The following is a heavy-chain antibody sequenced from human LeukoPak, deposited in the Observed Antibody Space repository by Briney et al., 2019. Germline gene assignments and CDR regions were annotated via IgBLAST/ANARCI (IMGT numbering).Heavy chain of an antibody. CDR3: ARSSQWLVLY. Sequence: SETLSLTCTVSGGSISSYYWSWIRQPPGKGLEWIGYISYSGSPNYNPSLKSRVTISVDTSKNQFSLKLSSVTAADTAVYYCARSSQWLVLYWGQGTLVTVSS. CDR2: ISYSGSP. V-gene: IGHV4-59*12. D-gene: IGHD6-19*01. CDR1: GGSISSYY. J-gene: IGHJ4*02.